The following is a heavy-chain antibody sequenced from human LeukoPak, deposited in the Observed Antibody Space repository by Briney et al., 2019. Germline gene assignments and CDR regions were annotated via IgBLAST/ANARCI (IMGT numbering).Heavy chain of an antibody. D-gene: IGHD4-23*01. Sequence: GASVKVSCKASGGTFSSYAISWVRQAPGQGLEWMGRIIPILGIANYAQKFQGRVTITADKSTSTAYMELNSLRAEDTALYYCAKERAYSGNGPFDYWGQGTLVTVSS. V-gene: IGHV1-69*04. J-gene: IGHJ4*02. CDR3: AKERAYSGNGPFDY. CDR2: IIPILGIA. CDR1: GGTFSSYA.